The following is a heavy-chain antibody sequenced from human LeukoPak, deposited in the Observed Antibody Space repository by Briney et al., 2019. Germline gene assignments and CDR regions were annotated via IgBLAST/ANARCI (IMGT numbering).Heavy chain of an antibody. V-gene: IGHV1-69*04. D-gene: IGHD1-1*01. Sequence: ASVKVSCKASGGTFSSYAISWVRQAPGQGLEWMGRIIPILGIANYAQKFQGRVTITADKSTSTAYMELSSLRSEDTAVYYCARELNWNDRWFDPWGQGTLVTVSS. CDR2: IIPILGIA. CDR3: ARELNWNDRWFDP. CDR1: GGTFSSYA. J-gene: IGHJ5*02.